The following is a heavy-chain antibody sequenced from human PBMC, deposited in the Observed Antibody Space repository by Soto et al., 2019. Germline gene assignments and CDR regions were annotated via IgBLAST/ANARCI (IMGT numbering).Heavy chain of an antibody. Sequence: ESGGGLVQPGGSLRLSCAASGFSFSHYCMSWVRQAPGKGLEWVANIKQDGSEKYDVDSVKGRFTISRDNAKNSMFLQMDSLRDEDTAVYYCARVPSTRDIWSYGVGGKYYYYYMAVWGKGTTVTVSS. CDR1: GFSFSHYC. D-gene: IGHD1-7*01. J-gene: IGHJ6*03. CDR3: ARVPSTRDIWSYGVGGKYYYYYMAV. CDR2: IKQDGSEK. V-gene: IGHV3-7*04.